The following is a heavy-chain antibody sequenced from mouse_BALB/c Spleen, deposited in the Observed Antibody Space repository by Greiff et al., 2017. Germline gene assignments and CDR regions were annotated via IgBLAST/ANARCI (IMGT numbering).Heavy chain of an antibody. CDR3: ARRGLRFAMDY. CDR1: GYTFTSYW. V-gene: IGHV1-87*01. D-gene: IGHD2-4*01. J-gene: IGHJ4*01. Sequence: VKLMESGAELARPGASVKLSCKASGYTFTSYWMQWVKQRPGQGLEWIGAIYPGDGDTRYTQKFKGKATLTADKSSSTAYMQLSSLASEDSAVYYCARRGLRFAMDYWGQGTSVTVSS. CDR2: IYPGDGDT.